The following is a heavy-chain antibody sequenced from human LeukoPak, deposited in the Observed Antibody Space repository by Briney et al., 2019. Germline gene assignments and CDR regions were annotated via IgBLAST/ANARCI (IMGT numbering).Heavy chain of an antibody. CDR2: IRYDGGNK. V-gene: IGHV3-30*02. D-gene: IGHD3-9*01. Sequence: GGSLRLSCAASGFTFSSYGMHWVRQAPGKGLEWVAFIRYDGGNKYYAASVKGRFTISRDNSKNTLYLQMNSLRAEDTAVYYCAKDPRRLRYFDWLSRYGPFDYWGQGTLVTVSS. J-gene: IGHJ4*02. CDR1: GFTFSSYG. CDR3: AKDPRRLRYFDWLSRYGPFDY.